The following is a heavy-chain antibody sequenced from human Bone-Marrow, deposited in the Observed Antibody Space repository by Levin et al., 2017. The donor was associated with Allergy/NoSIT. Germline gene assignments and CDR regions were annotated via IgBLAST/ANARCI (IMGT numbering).Heavy chain of an antibody. J-gene: IGHJ4*02. Sequence: SETLSLTCAVSGGSISSSSYSWTWIRQSPGKGLEWIGYIYDSGSTYYNPSLKSRVAISADKSKNQISLKLTSVTAAATAVYYCARARDYDILSGYGGGFYCDYWGQGTQVTVSS. CDR2: IYDSGST. V-gene: IGHV4-30-2*06. CDR3: ARARDYDILSGYGGGFYCDY. D-gene: IGHD3-9*01. CDR1: GGSISSSSYS.